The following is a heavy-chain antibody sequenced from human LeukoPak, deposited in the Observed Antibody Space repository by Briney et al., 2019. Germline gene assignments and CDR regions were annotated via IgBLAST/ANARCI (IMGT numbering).Heavy chain of an antibody. CDR2: MNPNSGNT. CDR1: GYTFTSYD. Sequence: ASVKVSCKASGYTFTSYDINWVRQATGQGLEWMGWMNPNSGNTGYAQKFQGRVTMTRDTSTSTVYMELSSLRSEDTAVYYCARDHAIFGVVGNYYYMDVWGKGTTVTVSS. CDR3: ARDHAIFGVVGNYYYMDV. D-gene: IGHD3-3*01. J-gene: IGHJ6*03. V-gene: IGHV1-8*02.